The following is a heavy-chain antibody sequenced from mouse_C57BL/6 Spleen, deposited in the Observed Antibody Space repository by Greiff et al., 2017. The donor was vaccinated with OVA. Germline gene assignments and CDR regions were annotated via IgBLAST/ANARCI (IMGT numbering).Heavy chain of an antibody. CDR1: GYAFTNYL. J-gene: IGHJ3*01. Sequence: QVQLQQSGAELVRPGTSVKVSCKASGYAFTNYLIEWVKQRPGQGLEWIGVINPGSGGTNYNEKFKGKATLTADKSSSTAYMQLSSLTSEDSAVYFCARENDGYPFAYWGQGTLVTVSA. D-gene: IGHD2-3*01. V-gene: IGHV1-54*01. CDR2: INPGSGGT. CDR3: ARENDGYPFAY.